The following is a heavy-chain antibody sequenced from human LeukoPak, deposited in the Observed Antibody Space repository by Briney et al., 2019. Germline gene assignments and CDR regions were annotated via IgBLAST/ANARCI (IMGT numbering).Heavy chain of an antibody. CDR1: GVTVSSNY. CDR3: ARVPYDSSGFGYFDY. J-gene: IGHJ4*02. Sequence: PGGSLRLSCAASGVTVSSNYMSWVRQAPRKGLEWVSVIYSGGNTYSADSVKGRFTISRDNSKNTMYLQMNSLRAEDTAVYHCARVPYDSSGFGYFDYWGQGTLVTASS. CDR2: IYSGGNT. V-gene: IGHV3-53*01. D-gene: IGHD3-22*01.